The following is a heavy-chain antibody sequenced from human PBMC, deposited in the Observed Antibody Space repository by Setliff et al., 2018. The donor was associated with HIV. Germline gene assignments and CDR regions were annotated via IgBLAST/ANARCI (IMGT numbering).Heavy chain of an antibody. J-gene: IGHJ5*02. CDR1: GGSIGSSSYY. CDR2: FHYSGST. CDR3: ARHEAGPNWFDP. V-gene: IGHV4-39*01. Sequence: LSLTCTVSGGSIGSSSYYWGWIRQPPGKGLEWIGSFHYSGSTFYNPSLKSRVTISVDTSKSQFSLKLSSVTAADTAVYYCARHEAGPNWFDPWGQGTLVTVSS. D-gene: IGHD6-13*01.